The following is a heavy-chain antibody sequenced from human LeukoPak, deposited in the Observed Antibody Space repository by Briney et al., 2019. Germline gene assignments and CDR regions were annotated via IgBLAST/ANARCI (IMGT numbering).Heavy chain of an antibody. CDR2: ISSSSSYI. J-gene: IGHJ4*02. CDR3: ARGSYCSGGSCLYFDY. Sequence: PGGSLRLSCAASGFTFSRHSINWVRQAPGKGLEWVSSISSSSSYIYYADSVKGRFTISRDNAKNSLYLQMNSLRAEDTAVYYCARGSYCSGGSCLYFDYWGQGTLVTVSS. CDR1: GFTFSRHS. D-gene: IGHD2-15*01. V-gene: IGHV3-21*01.